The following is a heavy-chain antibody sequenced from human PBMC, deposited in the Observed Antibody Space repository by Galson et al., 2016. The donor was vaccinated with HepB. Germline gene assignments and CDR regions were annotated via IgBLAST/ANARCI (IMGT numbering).Heavy chain of an antibody. J-gene: IGHJ5*02. V-gene: IGHV3-7*01. Sequence: SLRLSCAASGFSFSSSWMTWVRRSPGKGLEWVANIKQDGSYRHYEDSVKGRFTVSRENAKNSLYLEMNSERVAETAVYYCARSRGNDLWGQGTLVIGSS. CDR3: ARSRGNDL. CDR2: IKQDGSYR. CDR1: GFSFSSSW. D-gene: IGHD3-10*01.